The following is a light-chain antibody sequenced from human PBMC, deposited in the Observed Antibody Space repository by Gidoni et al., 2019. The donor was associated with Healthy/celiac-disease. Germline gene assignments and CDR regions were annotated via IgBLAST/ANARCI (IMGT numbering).Light chain of an antibody. J-gene: IGKJ5*01. CDR3: QQRSNWIT. CDR2: DAS. CDR1: QSVSSY. V-gene: IGKV3-11*01. Sequence: EIVLTQSPATLSLSPGERATLSCRASQSVSSYLAWYQQKPGQAPRLLIYDASNRATGIPARCSGSGSGTDFTLTISSLEPEDFAVYYCQQRSNWITFGQGTRLEIK.